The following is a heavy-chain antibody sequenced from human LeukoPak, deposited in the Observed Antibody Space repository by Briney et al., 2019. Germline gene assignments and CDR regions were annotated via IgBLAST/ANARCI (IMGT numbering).Heavy chain of an antibody. J-gene: IGHJ4*02. Sequence: SQTLSLTCAISGGSVSRDTAAWNWVRQSPSRGLEWLGRTYYRSKWYNDYAVSVKSRITINPDTSKNQFSLQLNSVTPEDTAVYYCARDRGGSSWYYFDNWGQGSLVTVSS. CDR3: ARDRGGSSWYYFDN. V-gene: IGHV6-1*01. D-gene: IGHD6-13*01. CDR1: GGSVSRDTAA. CDR2: TYYRSKWYN.